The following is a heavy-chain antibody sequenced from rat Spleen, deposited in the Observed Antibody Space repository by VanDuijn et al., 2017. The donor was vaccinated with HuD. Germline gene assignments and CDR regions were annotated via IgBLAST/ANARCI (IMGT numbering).Heavy chain of an antibody. CDR3: ARHKGPGYNYYVMDA. CDR2: INSAGST. V-gene: IGHV3-3*01. J-gene: IGHJ4*01. D-gene: IGHD1-4*01. CDR1: GYSITNSYR. Sequence: EVQLQESGPGLVKPSQSLSLTCSVTGYSITNSYRWNWIRKFPGNKLEWMGYINSAGSTNYNPSLKSRISITRDTSKNQFFLQLNSVTTEDTATYYCARHKGPGYNYYVMDAWGQGASVTVSS.